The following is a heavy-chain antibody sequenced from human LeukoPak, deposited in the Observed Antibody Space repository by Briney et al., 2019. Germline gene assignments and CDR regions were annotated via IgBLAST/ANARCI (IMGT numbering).Heavy chain of an antibody. CDR2: IRSAVETT. J-gene: IGHJ4*02. CDR3: AKHFCTGLDCSLFDS. Sequence: QPGGSLRLSCAASGFTMSHYGVSWVRQAPGKGLEWILGIRSAVETTHYADSVKGRFIISRDNSKNALSLQLNSLRPEDTALYYCAKHFCTGLDCSLFDSWGQGTLVTVSS. V-gene: IGHV3-23*01. CDR1: GFTMSHYG. D-gene: IGHD3/OR15-3a*01.